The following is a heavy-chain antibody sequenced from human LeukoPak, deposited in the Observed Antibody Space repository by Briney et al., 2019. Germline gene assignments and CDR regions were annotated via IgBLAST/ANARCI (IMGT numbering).Heavy chain of an antibody. CDR1: GYTLTELS. V-gene: IGHV1-24*01. D-gene: IGHD2-2*01. CDR3: ATDLACSSTICYLTNY. CDR2: FDPEDGET. J-gene: IGHJ4*02. Sequence: ASVKVSCTVSGYTLTELSMHWVQQAPGKGLEWMGGFDPEDGETIYAQKFQGRVTMTEDTSTDTAYMELSSLRSEDTAVYYCATDLACSSTICYLTNYWGQGTLVTVSS.